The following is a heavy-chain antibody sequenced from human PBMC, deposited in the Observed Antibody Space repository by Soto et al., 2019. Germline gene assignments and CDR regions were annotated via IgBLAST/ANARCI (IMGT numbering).Heavy chain of an antibody. CDR1: GYTFTSYY. Sequence: ASVKVSCKASGYTFTSYYMHWVRQAPGQGLEWMGIINPSGGSTSYAQKFQGRVTMTRDTSTSTAYMELSSLRSEDTAVYYCARDTGITMVRGVTGPLDYWGQGTLVTVSS. J-gene: IGHJ4*02. CDR3: ARDTGITMVRGVTGPLDY. D-gene: IGHD3-10*01. V-gene: IGHV1-46*01. CDR2: INPSGGST.